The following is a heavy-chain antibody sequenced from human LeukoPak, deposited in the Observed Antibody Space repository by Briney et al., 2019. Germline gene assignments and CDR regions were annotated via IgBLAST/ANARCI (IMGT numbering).Heavy chain of an antibody. V-gene: IGHV1-69*13. CDR1: GGTFSSYA. J-gene: IGHJ4*02. CDR3: ARVGVWEPTGIEYFDY. CDR2: IIPIFGTA. D-gene: IGHD1-26*01. Sequence: SVKVSCKASGGTFSSYAISWVRQAPGQGLEWMGGIIPIFGTANYAQKFQGRVTITADESTSTAYMELSSLRSEDTAVYYCARVGVWEPTGIEYFDYWGQGTLVTVSS.